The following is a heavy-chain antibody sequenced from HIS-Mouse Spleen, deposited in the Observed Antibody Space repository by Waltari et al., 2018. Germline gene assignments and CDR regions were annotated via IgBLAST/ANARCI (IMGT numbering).Heavy chain of an antibody. D-gene: IGHD6-13*01. Sequence: QVQLVQSGAEVTKPGASVKVSCKASGYTFTGYYMHWVRQAPGQGLEWMGWINPNSGGTNDAQKFQGRVTMTRDTSISTAYMELSRLRSDDTAVYYCARSPSGSSWYDYWGQGTLVTVSS. V-gene: IGHV1-2*02. J-gene: IGHJ4*02. CDR1: GYTFTGYY. CDR2: INPNSGGT. CDR3: ARSPSGSSWYDY.